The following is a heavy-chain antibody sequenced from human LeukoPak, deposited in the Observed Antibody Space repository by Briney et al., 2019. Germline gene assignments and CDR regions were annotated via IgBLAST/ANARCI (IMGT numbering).Heavy chain of an antibody. CDR3: TKEARQSYGRT. Sequence: GGSLRLCCTASGFTFSSYVMSWVRLAPGKGMEWVSAISGSGSNTYYTDSVNGRFTISRDNSNNALYLQMNSLRAEDTAVYYCTKEARQSYGRTWGQGTLVTVSS. D-gene: IGHD4-23*01. V-gene: IGHV3-23*01. CDR1: GFTFSSYV. CDR2: ISGSGSNT. J-gene: IGHJ5*02.